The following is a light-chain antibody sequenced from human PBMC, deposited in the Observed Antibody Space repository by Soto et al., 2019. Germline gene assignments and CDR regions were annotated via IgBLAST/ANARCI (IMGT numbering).Light chain of an antibody. Sequence: EIVMTQSPATLSVSPGERATLSCRASQSVSSNLAWYQQKPGQAPRLLIYDTSTRATGIPARFSGSGSGTEFTLTISSLQSEDFAVYYCQQYNNWPPLTFAGGTKVEIK. CDR2: DTS. J-gene: IGKJ4*01. V-gene: IGKV3-15*01. CDR1: QSVSSN. CDR3: QQYNNWPPLT.